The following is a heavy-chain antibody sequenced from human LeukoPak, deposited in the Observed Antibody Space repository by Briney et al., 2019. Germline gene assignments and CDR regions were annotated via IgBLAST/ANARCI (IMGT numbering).Heavy chain of an antibody. V-gene: IGHV3-30*02. J-gene: IGHJ4*02. CDR2: IRYDGNNK. CDR3: PKIGATDFDY. Sequence: GGSLRLSCAASGFTFSSYGMQWVRQAAGKGVEWVAFIRYDGNNKYYADSVKGRFTISRDNSKSTLYLQMNSLRAEDTAVYYCPKIGATDFDYWGQGTLVTVSS. CDR1: GFTFSSYG. D-gene: IGHD3-10*01.